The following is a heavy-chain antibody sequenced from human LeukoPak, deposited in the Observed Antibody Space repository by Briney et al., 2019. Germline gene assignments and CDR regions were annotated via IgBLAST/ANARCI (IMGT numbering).Heavy chain of an antibody. D-gene: IGHD4-17*01. CDR2: ISGSGGST. V-gene: IGHV3-23*01. Sequence: GGSLRLSCAASGFTFSSYAMSWVRQAPGKGLEWVSAISGSGGSTYYADSVKGRFTIFRDNSKNTLYLQMYSLRAEDTAVYYCAKDSGDYEYFQHWGQGTLVTVSS. CDR3: AKDSGDYEYFQH. J-gene: IGHJ1*01. CDR1: GFTFSSYA.